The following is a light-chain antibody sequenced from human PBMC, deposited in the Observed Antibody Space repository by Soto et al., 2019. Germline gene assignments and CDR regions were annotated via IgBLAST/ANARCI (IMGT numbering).Light chain of an antibody. V-gene: IGKV3-15*01. CDR3: QQYNNWPPT. J-gene: IGKJ1*01. Sequence: EIVMTQSPATLSVSPGERATLSCRASQSVYTNLAWYQQKLGQTPRLLIYGASTRATGIPGIFSGSGSGTEFTLTISSLQSEDFAVYYCQQYNNWPPTFGQGTNVEIK. CDR1: QSVYTN. CDR2: GAS.